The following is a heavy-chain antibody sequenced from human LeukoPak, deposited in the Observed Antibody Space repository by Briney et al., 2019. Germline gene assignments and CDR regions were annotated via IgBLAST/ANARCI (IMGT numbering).Heavy chain of an antibody. CDR1: GGSISSGGYY. V-gene: IGHV4-30-2*01. J-gene: IGHJ4*02. D-gene: IGHD6-19*01. CDR3: ASRGVAGTVY. Sequence: SETLSLTCTVSGGSISSGGYYWSWIRQPPGKGLEWIGYIYHSGSTYYNPSLKSRVTISVDRSKNQFSLKLSSVTAADTAVYYCASRGVAGTVYWGQGTLVTVSS. CDR2: IYHSGST.